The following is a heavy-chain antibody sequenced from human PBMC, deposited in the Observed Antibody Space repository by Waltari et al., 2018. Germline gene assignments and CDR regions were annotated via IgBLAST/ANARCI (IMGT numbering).Heavy chain of an antibody. Sequence: QVQLQESGPGLVKPSETLSLTCAVSGYSISSGYYWGWIRQPPGKGLEWIGSSYHSGSTYYNPSLKSRVTISVDTSKNQFSLKLSSVTAADTAVYYCARDREWTDFDYWGQGTLVTVSS. CDR2: SYHSGST. J-gene: IGHJ4*02. CDR1: GYSISSGYY. CDR3: ARDREWTDFDY. D-gene: IGHD3-3*01. V-gene: IGHV4-38-2*02.